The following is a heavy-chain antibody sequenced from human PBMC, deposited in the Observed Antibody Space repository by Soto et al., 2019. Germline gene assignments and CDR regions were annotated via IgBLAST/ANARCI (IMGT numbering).Heavy chain of an antibody. CDR2: ISSSGSFM. Sequence: EVQLVESGGGLVKPGGSLRLSCVGSGFSFSSDSMGWVRQAPGKGLEWVSSISSSGSFMNYADSVKGRFTISRDNAKKSLYLQMSGLKDEDTAVYYCARDPPTGTTLDWVDSWGQGTLVTVSS. V-gene: IGHV3-21*01. CDR3: ARDPPTGTTLDWVDS. CDR1: GFSFSSDS. J-gene: IGHJ5*01. D-gene: IGHD1-7*01.